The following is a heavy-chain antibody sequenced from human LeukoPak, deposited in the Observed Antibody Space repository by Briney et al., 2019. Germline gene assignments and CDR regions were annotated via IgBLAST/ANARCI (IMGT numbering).Heavy chain of an antibody. Sequence: PGGSLRLSCAASGFIFSSYAMSWVRRAPGKGLEWVSTISGDSGSTYYADSVQGRFTISRDTSKNTLYLQMNSLRAEDTAVYYCAKEFLPGAFDIWGQGTMVTVFS. CDR2: ISGDSGST. CDR3: AKEFLPGAFDI. D-gene: IGHD7-27*01. V-gene: IGHV3-23*01. CDR1: GFIFSSYA. J-gene: IGHJ3*02.